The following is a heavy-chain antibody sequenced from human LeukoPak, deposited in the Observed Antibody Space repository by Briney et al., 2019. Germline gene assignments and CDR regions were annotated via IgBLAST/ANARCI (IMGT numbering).Heavy chain of an antibody. D-gene: IGHD5-12*01. CDR2: ISSSGSTI. J-gene: IGHJ4*02. Sequence: GGSLRLSCAASGFTFSSYEMNWVRQAPGKGLEWVSYISSSGSTIYYADSVKGRFTNSRDNAKNSLYLQMNSLRAEDTAVYYCARDLLDSGYDLRYFDYWGQGTLVTVSS. V-gene: IGHV3-48*03. CDR1: GFTFSSYE. CDR3: ARDLLDSGYDLRYFDY.